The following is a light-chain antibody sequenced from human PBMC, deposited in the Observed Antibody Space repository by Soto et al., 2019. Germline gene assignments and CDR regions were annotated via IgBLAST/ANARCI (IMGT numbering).Light chain of an antibody. Sequence: DVVLTQSPVSLPVSLGQPASISCRSSQSLVYTDGDTHLTWFQQRPGQPPRRLIYRVSKRDSGVPDRFSGSGSGADFTLKISRVEAEDAGIDYCMQGAHWPWTFGQGTKVDIK. V-gene: IGKV2-30*01. CDR1: QSLVYTDGDTH. J-gene: IGKJ1*01. CDR3: MQGAHWPWT. CDR2: RVS.